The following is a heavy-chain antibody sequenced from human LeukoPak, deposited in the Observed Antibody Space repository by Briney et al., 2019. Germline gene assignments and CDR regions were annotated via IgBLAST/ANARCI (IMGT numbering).Heavy chain of an antibody. CDR3: ARVEGAGSYYYYYYYMDG. D-gene: IGHD3-10*01. Sequence: GASVKVSCKASGYTFTSYGISWVRQAPGQGLEWMGWISAYNGNTNYAQKLQGRVTMTTDTSTSTAYMELRSLRSDGTAVYYCARVEGAGSYYYYYYYMDGWGKGTTVTISS. J-gene: IGHJ6*03. CDR1: GYTFTSYG. CDR2: ISAYNGNT. V-gene: IGHV1-18*01.